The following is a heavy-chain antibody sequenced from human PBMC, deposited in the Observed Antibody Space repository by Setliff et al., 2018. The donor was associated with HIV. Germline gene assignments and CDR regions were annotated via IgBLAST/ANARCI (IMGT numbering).Heavy chain of an antibody. V-gene: IGHV4-59*01. CDR3: ARVQMAYAAFDV. CDR2: IYFTGSS. Sequence: KTAETLSLTCTVSGGSISTYYWSWIRQPPGNGLEWIGSIYFTGSSDNNPSLKSRVTLSVDTSKHQLSLKLSSVTAADTAVYYCARVQMAYAAFDVWGQGTMVTVSS. D-gene: IGHD4-17*01. CDR1: GGSISTYY. J-gene: IGHJ3*01.